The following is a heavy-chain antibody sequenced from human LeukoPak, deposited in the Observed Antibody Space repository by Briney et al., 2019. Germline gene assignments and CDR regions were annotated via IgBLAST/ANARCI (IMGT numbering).Heavy chain of an antibody. V-gene: IGHV5-51*01. Sequence: GESLKISCKGSGYSFTSYWIGWVRQMPGKGLEWMGIIYPGDSDTRYSPAFQGQVTISADKSISTAYLQWSSLKASDTAMYYCARSGPGVISAFDIWGQGIMVTVSS. CDR1: GYSFTSYW. J-gene: IGHJ3*02. CDR2: IYPGDSDT. D-gene: IGHD3-22*01. CDR3: ARSGPGVISAFDI.